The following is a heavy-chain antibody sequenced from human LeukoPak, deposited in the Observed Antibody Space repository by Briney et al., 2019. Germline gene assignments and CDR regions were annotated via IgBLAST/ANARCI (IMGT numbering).Heavy chain of an antibody. Sequence: ASVKVSCKASGYTFTSYGINWVRQATGQGLEWMGWMNPNSGNRGYAQKFQGRVTMTRNTSISTAYMELSSLRSEDTAVYYCARRDDSSGLYYYGMDVWGQGTTVTVSS. CDR3: ARRDDSSGLYYYGMDV. CDR1: GYTFTSYG. D-gene: IGHD3-22*01. CDR2: MNPNSGNR. V-gene: IGHV1-8*02. J-gene: IGHJ6*02.